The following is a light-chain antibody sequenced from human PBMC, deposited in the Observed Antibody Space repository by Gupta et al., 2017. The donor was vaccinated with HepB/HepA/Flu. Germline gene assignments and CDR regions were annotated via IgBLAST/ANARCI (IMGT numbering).Light chain of an antibody. CDR2: DVS. CDR3: QQRYSWPLT. CDR1: QSVKSY. V-gene: IGKV3-11*01. Sequence: ELVLTQSPATLSLSPGERATLSCRASQSVKSYLAWYQQKPGQAPRLLISDVSNRATGIPARFSGSGSATDFTLTISSLEPEDFAVYYCQQRYSWPLTFGGGTKVEIK. J-gene: IGKJ4*01.